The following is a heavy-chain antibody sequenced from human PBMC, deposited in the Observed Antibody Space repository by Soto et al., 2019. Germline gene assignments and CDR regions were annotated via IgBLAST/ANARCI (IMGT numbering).Heavy chain of an antibody. CDR1: GGSIISYY. V-gene: IGHV4-59*01. J-gene: IGHJ4*02. Sequence: SVTLSLTCTVSGGSIISYYWSWIRQPPGKGLEWIGYIYYSGSTNYNPSLKSRVTISVDTSKNQFSLKLSSVTAADTAVYYCARGSGYTAMGYWGQGTLVTVSS. CDR2: IYYSGST. D-gene: IGHD5-18*01. CDR3: ARGSGYTAMGY.